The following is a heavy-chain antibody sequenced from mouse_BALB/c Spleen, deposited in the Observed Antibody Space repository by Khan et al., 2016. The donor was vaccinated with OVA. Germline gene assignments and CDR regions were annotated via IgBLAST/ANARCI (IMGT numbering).Heavy chain of an antibody. V-gene: IGHV5-6-5*01. Sequence: EVKLVESGGGSVKPGGSLKLSCAVSGFTFNNYLMSWVRQTPEKRLEWVASISSGGSTYYSDSVKGRFTISRDNGRNIVYLQMSSLRSEDMAMYYCAREAYRYDEYYFDYWGQGTTLTVSS. CDR1: GFTFNNYL. D-gene: IGHD2-14*01. J-gene: IGHJ2*01. CDR3: AREAYRYDEYYFDY. CDR2: ISSGGST.